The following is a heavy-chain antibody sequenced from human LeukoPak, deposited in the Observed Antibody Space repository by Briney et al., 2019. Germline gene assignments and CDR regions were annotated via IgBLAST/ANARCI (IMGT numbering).Heavy chain of an antibody. CDR1: GGSISSYY. J-gene: IGHJ4*02. D-gene: IGHD6-13*01. V-gene: IGHV4-4*09. Sequence: KASETLSLTCTVSGGSISSYYWSWIRQPPGKGLEWIGYIYTSGSTNYNPSLKSRVTISVDTSKNQFSLKLSSVTAADTAVYYCAREGVVAAAGLDYWGQGTLVTVSS. CDR3: AREGVVAAAGLDY. CDR2: IYTSGST.